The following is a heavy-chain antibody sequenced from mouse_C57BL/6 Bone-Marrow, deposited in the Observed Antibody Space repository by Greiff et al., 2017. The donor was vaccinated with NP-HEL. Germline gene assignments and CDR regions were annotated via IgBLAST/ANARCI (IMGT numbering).Heavy chain of an antibody. CDR1: GYSITSDY. J-gene: IGHJ4*01. D-gene: IGHD2-2*01. Sequence: EVKLQESRPGLAKPSQTLSLTCSVTGYSITSDYWNWIRKFPGNKLEYMGYISYSGSTYYNPSLKSRISITRDTSKNQYYLQLNSVTTEDTATYYCARSPLWLRRNYYAMDYWGQGTSVTVSS. CDR3: ARSPLWLRRNYYAMDY. CDR2: ISYSGST. V-gene: IGHV3-8*01.